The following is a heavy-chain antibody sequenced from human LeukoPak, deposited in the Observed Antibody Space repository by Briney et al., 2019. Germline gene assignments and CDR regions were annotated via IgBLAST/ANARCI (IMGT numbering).Heavy chain of an antibody. CDR2: ITPIVDIA. J-gene: IGHJ6*02. D-gene: IGHD6-19*01. CDR1: GGSFSNYA. Sequence: GASVKVSCKASGGSFSNYAFSWVRQAPGQGLERMGRITPIVDIATYIQKFQGRVTITANKFTSTAYMELSSLTSEDTAVYYCARGQWLNYYYGMDVWGQGTTVTVSS. V-gene: IGHV1-69*04. CDR3: ARGQWLNYYYGMDV.